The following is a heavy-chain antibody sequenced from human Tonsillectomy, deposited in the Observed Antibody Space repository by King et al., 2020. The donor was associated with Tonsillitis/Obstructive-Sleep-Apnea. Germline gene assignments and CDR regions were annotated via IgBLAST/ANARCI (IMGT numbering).Heavy chain of an antibody. CDR2: ITSSSSYT. V-gene: IGHV3-11*05. CDR1: GFTFSDYY. D-gene: IGHD2-2*01. CDR3: ARVDCSSTSCYPNFDY. Sequence: VQLVESGGGLVKPGGSLRLSYAASGFTFSDYYMSWIRQAPGKGLEWVSYITSSSSYTNYADSVKGRFTISRDNAKNSLYLQMNSLRAEDTAVYYCARVDCSSTSCYPNFDYWGQGTLVTVSS. J-gene: IGHJ4*02.